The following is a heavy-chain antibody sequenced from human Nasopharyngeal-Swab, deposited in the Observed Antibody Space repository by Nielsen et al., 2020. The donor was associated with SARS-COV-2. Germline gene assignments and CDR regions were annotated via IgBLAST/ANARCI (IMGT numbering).Heavy chain of an antibody. CDR3: ARGLFCSGGSCYGSYYYYMDV. V-gene: IGHV1-3*01. Sequence: ASVKVSCKASGYTFTSCAMHWVRQAPGQRLEWMGWINAGNGNTKYSQKFQGRVTITRDTSASTAYMELSSLRSEDTAVYYCARGLFCSGGSCYGSYYYYMDVWGKGTTVTVSS. CDR1: GYTFTSCA. D-gene: IGHD2-15*01. CDR2: INAGNGNT. J-gene: IGHJ6*03.